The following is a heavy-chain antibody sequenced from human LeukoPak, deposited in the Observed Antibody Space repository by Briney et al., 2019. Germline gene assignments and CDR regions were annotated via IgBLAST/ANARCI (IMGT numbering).Heavy chain of an antibody. CDR1: GFTFSSYV. J-gene: IGHJ4*02. CDR3: AKARATYLYDTSGYSALDY. Sequence: GSLRLSCAASGFTFSSYVMHWVRQAPGKGLEWVALIWYDGDNKYYSDSVKGRFTISRDNSKNTLYLQMNSLRAEDTAVYYCAKARATYLYDTSGYSALDYWGQGTLVTVSS. CDR2: IWYDGDNK. V-gene: IGHV3-33*06. D-gene: IGHD3-22*01.